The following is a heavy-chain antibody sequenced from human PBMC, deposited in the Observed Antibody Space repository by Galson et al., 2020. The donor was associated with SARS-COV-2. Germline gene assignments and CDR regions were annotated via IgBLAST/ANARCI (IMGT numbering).Heavy chain of an antibody. CDR1: GGSISSSNW. J-gene: IGHJ1*01. Sequence: SETLSLTCAVSGGSISSSNWWSWVRQPPGKGLEWIGEIHHSGSTNYNPSLKSRVTISVDKSKNQFSLKLSSVTAADTAVYYCASGLGIAAARPIPDFQHWGQGTLVTVSS. CDR3: ASGLGIAAARPIPDFQH. D-gene: IGHD6-13*01. V-gene: IGHV4-4*02. CDR2: IHHSGST.